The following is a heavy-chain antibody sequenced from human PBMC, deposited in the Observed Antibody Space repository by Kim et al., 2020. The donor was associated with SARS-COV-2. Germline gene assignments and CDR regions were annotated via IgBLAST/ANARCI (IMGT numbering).Heavy chain of an antibody. D-gene: IGHD6-19*01. V-gene: IGHV4-59*08. CDR3: ARHGQWLERGWFDP. Sequence: NPSLKSRVTISVDTSKNQFSLKLSSVTAADTAVYYCARHGQWLERGWFDPWGQGTLVTVSS. J-gene: IGHJ5*02.